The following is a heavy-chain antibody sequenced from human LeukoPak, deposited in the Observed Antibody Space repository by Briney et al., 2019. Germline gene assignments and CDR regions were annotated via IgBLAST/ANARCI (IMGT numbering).Heavy chain of an antibody. CDR1: GGSISSSSYC. V-gene: IGHV4-39*07. D-gene: IGHD6-19*01. J-gene: IGHJ4*02. CDR3: ARVGIGWSLDY. CDR2: IYYSGST. Sequence: PSETLSLTCTVSGGSISSSSYCWGWTRQPPGKGREWIGSIYYSGSTYYNPSLKSRVTISVDTSKNQFSLKLSSVTAADTTVYYCARVGIGWSLDYWGQGTLVTVSA.